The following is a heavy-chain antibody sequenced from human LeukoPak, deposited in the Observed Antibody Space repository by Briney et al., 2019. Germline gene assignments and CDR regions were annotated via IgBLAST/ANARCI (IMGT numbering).Heavy chain of an antibody. CDR3: ARAMPSTDAFDI. V-gene: IGHV1-8*01. Sequence: GASVKVSCKASGYAFTSYDINWVRQATGQGLEWMGWMNPNSGNTGYAQKFQGRVTMTRNTSISTAYMELSSLRSEDTAVYYCARAMPSTDAFDIWGQGTMVTVSS. J-gene: IGHJ3*02. CDR1: GYAFTSYD. CDR2: MNPNSGNT. D-gene: IGHD2-2*01.